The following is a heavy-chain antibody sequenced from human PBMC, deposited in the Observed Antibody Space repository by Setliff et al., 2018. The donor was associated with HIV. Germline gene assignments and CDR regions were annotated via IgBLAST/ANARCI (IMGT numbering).Heavy chain of an antibody. J-gene: IGHJ6*03. CDR2: IIPILGIA. CDR3: AREGVSLWFGELPSSYYMDV. V-gene: IGHV1-69*10. D-gene: IGHD3-10*01. Sequence: SVKVSCKVSGYTLTEVSVHWVRQAPGQGLEWMGGIIPILGIANYAQKFQGRLTMTRDTSTSTVYMELSGLRSQDTAVYYCAREGVSLWFGELPSSYYMDVWGTGTTVTVSS. CDR1: GYTLTEVS.